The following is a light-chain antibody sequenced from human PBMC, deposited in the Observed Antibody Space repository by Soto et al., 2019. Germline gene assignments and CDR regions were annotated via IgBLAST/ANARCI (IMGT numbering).Light chain of an antibody. CDR2: DVS. Sequence: QSALTQPRSMSGSPAQSVTISCTGTSSDVGGYNYVSWYQQHPGKAPKLMIYDVSQWPSGVPDRFSGSKSGNTASLTISGLQAEDEADYYCCSYAGSYTWVFGGGTKLTVL. CDR3: CSYAGSYTWV. J-gene: IGLJ2*01. V-gene: IGLV2-11*01. CDR1: SSDVGGYNY.